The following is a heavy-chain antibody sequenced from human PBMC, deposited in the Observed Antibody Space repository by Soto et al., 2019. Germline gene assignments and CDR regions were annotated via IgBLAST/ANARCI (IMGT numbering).Heavy chain of an antibody. CDR1: GYSISSSNW. V-gene: IGHV4-28*01. CDR3: ARREIQGPIDY. J-gene: IGHJ4*02. CDR2: IYYSGTT. Sequence: PSDTLSLTCAVSGYSISSSNWWGWIRQPPGKGLEWIGYIYYSGTTYYNPSLKSRVTMSADTSKNQFSLKLTSVTAVDTAVYYCARREIQGPIDYWGQGTLVTVS. D-gene: IGHD1-26*01.